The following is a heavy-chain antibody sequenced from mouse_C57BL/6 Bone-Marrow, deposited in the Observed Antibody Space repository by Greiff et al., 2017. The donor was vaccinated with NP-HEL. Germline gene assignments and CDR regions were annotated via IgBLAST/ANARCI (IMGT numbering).Heavy chain of an antibody. D-gene: IGHD2-2*01. Sequence: EVQLQQSGPELVKPGDSVKISCKASGYSFTGYFMNWVMQSHGKSLEWIRRINPYNGDTFYNQKFKGKATLTVDKSSSTAHMELRSLTSEDSAVYYCARYGYYDAMDYWGQGTSVTVSS. CDR2: INPYNGDT. J-gene: IGHJ4*01. V-gene: IGHV1-20*01. CDR1: GYSFTGYF. CDR3: ARYGYYDAMDY.